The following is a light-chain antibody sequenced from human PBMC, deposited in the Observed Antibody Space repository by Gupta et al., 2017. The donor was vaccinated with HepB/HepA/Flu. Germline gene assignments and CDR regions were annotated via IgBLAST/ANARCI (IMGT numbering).Light chain of an antibody. V-gene: IGLV2-14*03. Sequence: QSALTQPASVSGSPGQSITISCTGTSSDVGGYNFVSWYQQHPGKAPKLMIYDVSSRPSGVSNRFSGSKSGNTASLTISGLQAEDEADYYCSSYTSSSTYVFGTETKVTVL. CDR1: SSDVGGYNF. CDR2: DVS. J-gene: IGLJ1*01. CDR3: SSYTSSSTYV.